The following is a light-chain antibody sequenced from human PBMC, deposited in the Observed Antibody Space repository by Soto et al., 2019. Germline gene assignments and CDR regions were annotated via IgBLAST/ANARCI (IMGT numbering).Light chain of an antibody. CDR1: QTVRNNY. CDR2: DAS. V-gene: IGKV3-20*01. J-gene: IGKJ1*01. CDR3: QQYGNSPPT. Sequence: EFVLTQATGTMSLSPRERTNISCSSSQTVRNNYLAWYQQEPGQAPRLLIYDASSRATGIPDRFSGGGSGTDFTLTISRLEPEDFAVYYCQQYGNSPPTFGQGTEVDIK.